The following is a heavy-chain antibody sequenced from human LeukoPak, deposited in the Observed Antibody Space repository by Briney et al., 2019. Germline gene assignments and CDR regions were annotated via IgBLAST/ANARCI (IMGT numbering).Heavy chain of an antibody. CDR2: IYFTGDII. J-gene: IGHJ3*02. CDR1: GFPFSGYH. D-gene: IGHD1-1*01. Sequence: GGSLRLSCAASGFPFSGYHMSWIRQAPGKGLEWISYIYFTGDIIYYADSVKGRFTISRDNAKNSLHLQMNSLKVEDTAVYYCARDDMLERPSFDIWGQGTVVTVSS. V-gene: IGHV3-11*01. CDR3: ARDDMLERPSFDI.